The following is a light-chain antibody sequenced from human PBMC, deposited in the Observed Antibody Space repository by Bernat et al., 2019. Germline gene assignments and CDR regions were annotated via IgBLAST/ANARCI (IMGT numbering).Light chain of an antibody. CDR2: RDD. CDR3: LAWDSRTAV. J-gene: IGLJ2*01. V-gene: IGLV3-1*01. Sequence: SYELTQPPSVSVSPGQTASITCSGDKLGSKFTCWYQQKPGQSPVVVIYRDDKRPSGIPERFSGSHSGNTATLTISGAQAMDEAAYYCLAWDSRTAVFGGGTELTVL. CDR1: KLGSKF.